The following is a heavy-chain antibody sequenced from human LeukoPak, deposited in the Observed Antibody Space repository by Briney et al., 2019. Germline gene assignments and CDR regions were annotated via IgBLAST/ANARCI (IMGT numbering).Heavy chain of an antibody. D-gene: IGHD2-2*01. Sequence: SETLSLTCTVSGGSISSYYWGWIRQPPGKGLEWIGSIYYSGSTYYNPSLKSRVTISVDTSKNQFSLKLSSVTAADTAVYYCAKQIVPAAMGVLYYFDYWGQGTLVTVSS. CDR1: GGSISSYY. V-gene: IGHV4-39*01. J-gene: IGHJ4*02. CDR3: AKQIVPAAMGVLYYFDY. CDR2: IYYSGST.